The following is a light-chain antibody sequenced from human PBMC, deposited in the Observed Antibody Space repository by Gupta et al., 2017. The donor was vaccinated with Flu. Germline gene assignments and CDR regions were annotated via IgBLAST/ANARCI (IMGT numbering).Light chain of an antibody. CDR2: EVS. V-gene: IGLV2-8*01. J-gene: IGLJ2*01. CDR1: SSDVGGFNY. CDR3: ASYAGSNSWV. Sequence: SVTISCTGTSSDVGGFNYVSWYQQHPGKAHKLMIYEVSKRPAGVPDRFSGSKSGNTASLTVSGLQADDEADFYCASYAGSNSWVFGGGTKLTVL.